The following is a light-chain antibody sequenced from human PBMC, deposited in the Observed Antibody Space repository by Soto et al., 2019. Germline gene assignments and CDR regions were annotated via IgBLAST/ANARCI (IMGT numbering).Light chain of an antibody. J-gene: IGKJ1*01. CDR1: QIVSSNY. CDR3: QQYGSSYPWT. Sequence: EIVMTQSPATLSVSPGERATLSCRASQIVSSNYLAWYQQKPGQAPRLLIYGASSRATGIPDRFSGSGCGTDFTLTISRLEPEDFAVYYCQQYGSSYPWTFGQGTKGDIK. V-gene: IGKV3-20*01. CDR2: GAS.